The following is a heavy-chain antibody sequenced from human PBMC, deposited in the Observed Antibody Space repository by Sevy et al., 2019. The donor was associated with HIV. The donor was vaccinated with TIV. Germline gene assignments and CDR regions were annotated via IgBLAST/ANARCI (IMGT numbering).Heavy chain of an antibody. CDR2: SGST. J-gene: IGHJ4*02. D-gene: IGHD1-1*01. Sequence: SETLSLTCTVSGVSISPYYWAWIRQPPGKGLECIGFSGSTNYNPFLKTRVTTSVDTSKYQFSLKLSSVTAADTAIYYCASGGPNQHQLDYFDYWGQGTLVTVSS. V-gene: IGHV4-59*01. CDR1: GVSISPYY. CDR3: ASGGPNQHQLDYFDY.